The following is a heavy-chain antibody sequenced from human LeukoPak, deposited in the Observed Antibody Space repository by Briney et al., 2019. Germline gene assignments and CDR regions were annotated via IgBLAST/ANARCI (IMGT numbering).Heavy chain of an antibody. D-gene: IGHD2-15*01. Sequence: SETLSLTCAVFGGSLSGYYWSWIRQPPGKGLEWIAEINRSGSPNYNPSLKSRVTISVDTSKNQFSLKLSSVTAADTAVYYCARVVVVVAATLLERGYYYYYMDVWGKGTTVTVSS. V-gene: IGHV4-34*01. CDR1: GGSLSGYY. CDR2: INRSGSP. CDR3: ARVVVVVAATLLERGYYYYYMDV. J-gene: IGHJ6*03.